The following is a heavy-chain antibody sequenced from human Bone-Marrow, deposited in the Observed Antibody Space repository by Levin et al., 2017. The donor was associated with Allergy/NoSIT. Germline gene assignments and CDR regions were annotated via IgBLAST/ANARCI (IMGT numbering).Heavy chain of an antibody. J-gene: IGHJ4*02. CDR3: AKDTRYYGSEPTYDY. Sequence: AGESLKISCVASGFTFSTYAMAWVRQAPGKGLEWVSGLSGSGADTYYADSVRGRFTISRDNSKNTLYLQMNSLRAQDTALYYCAKDTRYYGSEPTYDYWGQGTLVTVSS. CDR1: GFTFSTYA. V-gene: IGHV3-23*01. D-gene: IGHD3-10*01. CDR2: LSGSGADT.